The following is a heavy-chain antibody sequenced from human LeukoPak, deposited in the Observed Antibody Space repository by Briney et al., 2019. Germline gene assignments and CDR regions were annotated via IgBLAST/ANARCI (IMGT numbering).Heavy chain of an antibody. Sequence: KVSCKASGYTFTSYWIGWVRQMPGKGLEWMGIIYPGDSDTRYSPSFQGQVTISADKSISTAYLQWSSLKASDTAMYYCARRGVYARAGGMDVWGQGTTVIVSS. CDR3: ARRGVYARAGGMDV. J-gene: IGHJ6*02. CDR1: GYTFTSYW. V-gene: IGHV5-51*01. D-gene: IGHD2/OR15-2a*01. CDR2: IYPGDSDT.